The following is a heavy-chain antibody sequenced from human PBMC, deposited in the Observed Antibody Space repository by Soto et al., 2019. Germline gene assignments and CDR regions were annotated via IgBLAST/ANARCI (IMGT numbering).Heavy chain of an antibody. D-gene: IGHD1-26*01. CDR3: ARWELLSGFDY. V-gene: IGHV3-48*03. CDR1: GFSFSTSE. Sequence: GGSLRLSCAASGFSFSTSELSWVRQAPGKGLEWVSYISSSGSTIYYADSVKGRFTISRDNAKKSLYLQMNSLRAADTAVYYCARWELLSGFDYWGQGTLVTVSS. J-gene: IGHJ4*02. CDR2: ISSSGSTI.